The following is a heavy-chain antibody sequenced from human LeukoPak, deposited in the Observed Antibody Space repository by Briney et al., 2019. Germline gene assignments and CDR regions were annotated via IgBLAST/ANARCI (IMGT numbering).Heavy chain of an antibody. CDR3: ARDLDTGYSSGWYYGYYYYGMDV. D-gene: IGHD6-19*01. CDR2: ISSSSSYI. Sequence: GGSLRLSCAASGFTFSSYSINWVRQAPGKGLEWVSSISSSSSYIYYADSVKGRFTISRDNAKNSLYLQMNSLRAEDTAVYYCARDLDTGYSSGWYYGYYYYGMDVWGQGTTVTVSS. CDR1: GFTFSSYS. J-gene: IGHJ6*02. V-gene: IGHV3-21*01.